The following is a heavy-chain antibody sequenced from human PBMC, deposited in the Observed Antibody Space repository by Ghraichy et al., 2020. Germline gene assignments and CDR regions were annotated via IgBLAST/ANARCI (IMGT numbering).Heavy chain of an antibody. J-gene: IGHJ4*02. CDR1: GGSISSYY. V-gene: IGHV4-59*01. CDR2: ISYSGST. Sequence: SETLSLTCTVSGGSISSYYWSWIRQPPGKGLEWIGYISYSGSTNYNHSLKTLVTISVDTSKNQFSLKLSSVTAADTAVYYCARVDSSGYYPPSFDYCGQGTLVTVSS. CDR3: ARVDSSGYYPPSFDY. D-gene: IGHD3-22*01.